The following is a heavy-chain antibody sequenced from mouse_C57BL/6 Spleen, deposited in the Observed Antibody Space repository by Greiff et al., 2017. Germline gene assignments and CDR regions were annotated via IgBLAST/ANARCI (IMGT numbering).Heavy chain of an antibody. J-gene: IGHJ4*01. D-gene: IGHD5-5*01. V-gene: IGHV1-81*01. CDR3: ARSGAYLYYYAMDY. Sequence: VQLQESGAELARPGASVKLSCTASGYTFTSYGISWVKQRPGQGLEWIGEIYPSSGNTYYHEKFKGKATLTADKSSSTAYMELRSLTSEDSAVYFCARSGAYLYYYAMDYWGQGTSVTVSS. CDR2: IYPSSGNT. CDR1: GYTFTSYG.